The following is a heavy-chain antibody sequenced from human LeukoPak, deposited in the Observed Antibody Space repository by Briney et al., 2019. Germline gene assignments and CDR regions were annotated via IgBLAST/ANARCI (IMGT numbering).Heavy chain of an antibody. J-gene: IGHJ4*02. D-gene: IGHD6-19*01. V-gene: IGHV3-21*01. CDR1: GFTFSSYS. CDR3: AREPGSGWYRGEYYFDY. Sequence: KPGGSLRLSCAASGFTFSSYSMNWVRQAPGKGLEWVSSISSSSSYIYYADSVKGRFTISRDNAKNSLYLQMNSLRAEDTAVYYCAREPGSGWYRGEYYFDYWGQGTLVTVSS. CDR2: ISSSSSYI.